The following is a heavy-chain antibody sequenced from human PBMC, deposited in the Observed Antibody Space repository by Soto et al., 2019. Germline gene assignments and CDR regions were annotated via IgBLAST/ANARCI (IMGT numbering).Heavy chain of an antibody. J-gene: IGHJ4*02. V-gene: IGHV3-7*01. Sequence: GGSLRLSCAASGFTFSTYAMAWVRQAPGKGLEWVANIKQDGSEKYYVDSVKGRFTISRDNAKNSLYLQMNSLRDEDTAVYYCASKGYCSGGSCYTRPFDYWGQGALVTVSS. CDR2: IKQDGSEK. D-gene: IGHD2-15*01. CDR3: ASKGYCSGGSCYTRPFDY. CDR1: GFTFSTYA.